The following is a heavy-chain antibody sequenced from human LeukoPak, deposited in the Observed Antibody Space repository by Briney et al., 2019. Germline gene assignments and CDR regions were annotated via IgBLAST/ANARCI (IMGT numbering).Heavy chain of an antibody. CDR1: GASIRSGDYY. V-gene: IGHV4-30-4*01. CDR3: ARDCSGGSCYGAFDI. J-gene: IGHJ3*02. CDR2: IYDSGST. D-gene: IGHD2-15*01. Sequence: PSETLSLTCTVSGASIRSGDYYWSWIRQPPGKGLEWIGYIYDSGSTYYNPSLKSRITISVDTSENRFSLKLSSVTATDAAVYYCARDCSGGSCYGAFDIWGQGTMVTVSS.